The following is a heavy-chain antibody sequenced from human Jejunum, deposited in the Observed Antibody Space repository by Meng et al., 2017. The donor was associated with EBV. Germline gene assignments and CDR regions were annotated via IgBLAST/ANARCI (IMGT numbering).Heavy chain of an antibody. D-gene: IGHD3-22*01. V-gene: IGHV4-4*02. CDR1: GTSIRDSAW. J-gene: IGHJ4*02. CDR2: IYPGGGT. Sequence: QGPVAEPGQSLGPPSGTLARTCVGSGTSIRDSAWWSWVRQPPGKGLEWFGEIYPGGGTNNNRSLKSRVTITVDKSKNQFSLKLNSVTVAYTAVYYCAGNGYYSVEYWGPGILVTVSS. CDR3: AGNGYYSVEY.